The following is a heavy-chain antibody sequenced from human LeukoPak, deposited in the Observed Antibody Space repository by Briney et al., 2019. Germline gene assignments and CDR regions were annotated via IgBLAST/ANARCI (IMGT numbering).Heavy chain of an antibody. D-gene: IGHD3-3*01. CDR3: ARDYGVFGAVSLYYYMDV. Sequence: ASVKVSCKASGYTFTGYYMHWVRQAPGQGLEWMGWINPNSGGTNYAQKFQGRVTMTRDTSISTAYMELSRLRSDDTAVYYCARDYGVFGAVSLYYYMDVWGKGTTVTVSS. V-gene: IGHV1-2*02. CDR2: INPNSGGT. J-gene: IGHJ6*03. CDR1: GYTFTGYY.